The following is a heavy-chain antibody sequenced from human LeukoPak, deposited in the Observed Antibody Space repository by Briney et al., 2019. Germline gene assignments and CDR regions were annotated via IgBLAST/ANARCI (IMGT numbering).Heavy chain of an antibody. CDR1: GYAFTSYY. J-gene: IGHJ6*02. CDR3: ARVPYYYYGMDV. V-gene: IGHV1-46*01. Sequence: ASVKVSCKASGYAFTSYYMHWVRQAPGQGLEWMGIINPSGGSTSYAQKFQGRVTITADESTSTAYMELSSLRSEDTAVYYCARVPYYYYGMDVWGQGTTVTVSS. CDR2: INPSGGST.